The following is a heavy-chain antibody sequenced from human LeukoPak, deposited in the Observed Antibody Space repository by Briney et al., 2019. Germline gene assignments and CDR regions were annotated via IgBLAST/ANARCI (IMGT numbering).Heavy chain of an antibody. D-gene: IGHD5-24*01. CDR3: ARPRGNVEMATIPFDY. Sequence: PGGSLRLPCAASGFSFSSYSMNWVRQAPGKGLEWVSSISSSSIYIYYADSLKGRFTISRDNARNSLYLQMNSLRAEDTAVYYCARPRGNVEMATIPFDYWGQGTVVTVSS. CDR2: ISSSSIYI. CDR1: GFSFSSYS. J-gene: IGHJ4*02. V-gene: IGHV3-21*01.